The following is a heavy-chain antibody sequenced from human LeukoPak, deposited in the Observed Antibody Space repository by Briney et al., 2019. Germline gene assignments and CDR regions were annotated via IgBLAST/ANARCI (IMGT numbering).Heavy chain of an antibody. V-gene: IGHV1-2*02. D-gene: IGHD3-9*01. CDR1: GYTFTGYY. CDR2: INPNSCGT. J-gene: IGHJ3*02. CDR3: AREGPLRYFDWLGGAHDAFDI. Sequence: GASVKVSCKASGYTFTGYYMHWVRQAPGQGLEWMGWINPNSCGTNYAQKFQGRVTMTRDTSISTAYMELSRLRSDDTAVYYCAREGPLRYFDWLGGAHDAFDIWGQGTMVTVSS.